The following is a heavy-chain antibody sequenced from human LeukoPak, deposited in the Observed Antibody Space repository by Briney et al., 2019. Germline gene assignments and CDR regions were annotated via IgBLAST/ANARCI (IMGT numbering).Heavy chain of an antibody. D-gene: IGHD3-10*01. CDR1: GCTFTGYY. V-gene: IGHV1-2*04. CDR2: INPNSGGT. Sequence: ASVKVSCKASGCTFTGYYMHWVRQAPGQGLEWVGWINPNSGGTNYAQKFQGWVTMTRDTSISTAYMELSRLRSDDTAVYYCARGALWFGELSVDYWGQGTLVTVSS. CDR3: ARGALWFGELSVDY. J-gene: IGHJ4*02.